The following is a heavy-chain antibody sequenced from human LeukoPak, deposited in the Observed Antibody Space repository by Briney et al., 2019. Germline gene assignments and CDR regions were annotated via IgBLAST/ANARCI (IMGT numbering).Heavy chain of an antibody. J-gene: IGHJ4*02. CDR1: GGSFSGYY. V-gene: IGHV4-34*01. CDR2: INHSGST. D-gene: IGHD6-19*01. CDR3: ARASSGWKSKIDY. Sequence: PSETLSLTCAVYGGSFSGYYWSWIRQPPGKGLEWIGEINHSGSTNYNPSLKSRVTISVDTSKNQFSLKLSSVTAADTAVYYCARASSGWKSKIDYWGQGTLVTVSS.